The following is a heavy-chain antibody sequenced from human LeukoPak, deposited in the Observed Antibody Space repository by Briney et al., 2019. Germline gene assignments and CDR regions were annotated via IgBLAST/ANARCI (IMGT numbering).Heavy chain of an antibody. CDR1: GYTLTELS. J-gene: IGHJ4*02. CDR3: ARDDPSIVRGVIIELFDY. CDR2: FDPEDGET. D-gene: IGHD3-10*01. Sequence: ASVKVSCKVSGYTLTELSMHWVRQAPGKGLEWMGGFDPEDGETIYAQKFQGRVTMTEDTSTDTAYMELSRLRSDDTAVYYCARDDPSIVRGVIIELFDYWGQGTLVTVSS. V-gene: IGHV1-24*01.